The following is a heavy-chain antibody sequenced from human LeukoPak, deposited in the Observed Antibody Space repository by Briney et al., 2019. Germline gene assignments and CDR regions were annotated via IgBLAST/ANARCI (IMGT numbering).Heavy chain of an antibody. J-gene: IGHJ3*02. CDR3: ARDARGAAAADDAFDI. D-gene: IGHD6-13*01. CDR1: GGSFSGYY. Sequence: SETLSLTCAVYGGSFSGYYWSWLRQPPGKGLEWIGEINHSGSTNYNPSLKSRVTISVDTSKNQFSLKLSSVTAADTAVYYCARDARGAAAADDAFDIWGQGTMVTVSS. CDR2: INHSGST. V-gene: IGHV4-34*01.